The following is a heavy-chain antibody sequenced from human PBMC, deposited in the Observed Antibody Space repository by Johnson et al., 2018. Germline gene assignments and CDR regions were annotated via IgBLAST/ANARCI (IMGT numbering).Heavy chain of an antibody. Sequence: QVQLQESGGGVVQSGRSLRLSCAASGFTFNTYDMHWVRQAPGKGLEWVAIISYDGNTKYYADSVRGRFTVSRDNSNDTLILQMNSLTAEDTAMYYCVNVRGPRVVEYYYYLDVWGKGTTVTVSS. V-gene: IGHV3-30*18. CDR1: GFTFNTYD. CDR2: ISYDGNTK. J-gene: IGHJ6*03. CDR3: VNVRGPRVVEYYYYLDV. D-gene: IGHD2-15*01.